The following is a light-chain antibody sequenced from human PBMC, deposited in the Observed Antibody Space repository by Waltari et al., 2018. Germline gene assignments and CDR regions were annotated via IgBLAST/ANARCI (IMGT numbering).Light chain of an antibody. V-gene: IGLV2-8*01. CDR1: SSDGGSYNY. J-gene: IGLJ2*01. CDR2: EVS. Sequence: QSALTQPPSASGSPGQSVTIHCTGTSSDGGSYNYVSWYQQHPGKAPKLMIYEVSKRPSGVPDRFSGSKSGNTASLTVSGLQAEDEADYYCSSYAGRNNIVLFGGGTKLTVL. CDR3: SSYAGRNNIVL.